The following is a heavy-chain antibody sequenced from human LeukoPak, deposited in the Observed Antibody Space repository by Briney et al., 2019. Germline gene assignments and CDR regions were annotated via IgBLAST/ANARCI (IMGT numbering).Heavy chain of an antibody. V-gene: IGHV3-11*01. CDR3: ARDPHYYDSSGYYYNWFDP. J-gene: IGHJ5*02. CDR2: ISSSGSTI. D-gene: IGHD3-22*01. Sequence: GGSLRLSCAASGFTFSDYMSWSRQAPGKGLEWVSYISSSGSTIYCADSVKGRFTISRDNAKNSLYLQMNSLRAEDTAVYYCARDPHYYDSSGYYYNWFDPWGQGTLVTVSS. CDR1: GFTFSDY.